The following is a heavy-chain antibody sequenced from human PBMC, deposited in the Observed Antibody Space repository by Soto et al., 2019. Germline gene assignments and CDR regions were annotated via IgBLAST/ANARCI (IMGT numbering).Heavy chain of an antibody. CDR1: AGSISSSSYY. D-gene: IGHD3-22*01. CDR3: ARAHNQDSSGYYPDY. CDR2: IYYSGST. Sequence: SETLSLTCTVSAGSISSSSYYWGWIRQPPGKGLEWIGSIYYSGSTYYNPSLKSRVTISVDTSKNQFSLKLSSVTAADTAVYYCARAHNQDSSGYYPDYWGQGTLVTVSS. V-gene: IGHV4-39*07. J-gene: IGHJ4*02.